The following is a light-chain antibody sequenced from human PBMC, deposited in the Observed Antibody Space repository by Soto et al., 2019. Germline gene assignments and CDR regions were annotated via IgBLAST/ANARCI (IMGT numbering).Light chain of an antibody. CDR3: QQYSSCLYT. CDR1: QSISNW. J-gene: IGKJ2*01. Sequence: DIHMTQSPSTLSASAGDRVTITCRASQSISNWLAWYQQKPGKAPKLLIYHASSLESGVSSRFTGSGSGTEFTLTISSLQPDDFATYFCQQYSSCLYTFGQGTKVEIK. V-gene: IGKV1-5*01. CDR2: HAS.